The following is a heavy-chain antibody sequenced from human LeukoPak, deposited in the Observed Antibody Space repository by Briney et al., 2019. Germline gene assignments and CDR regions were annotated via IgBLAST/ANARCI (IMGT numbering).Heavy chain of an antibody. J-gene: IGHJ5*02. V-gene: IGHV1-69*05. Sequence: ASVKVSCKASGGTFISYAISWVRQAPGQGLEWMGRIIPIFGTANYAQKFQGRVTITTDESTSTAYMELSSLRSEDTAVYYCARGIGNFGSWFDPWGQGTLVTVSS. CDR3: ARGIGNFGSWFDP. CDR2: IIPIFGTA. CDR1: GGTFISYA. D-gene: IGHD3-3*01.